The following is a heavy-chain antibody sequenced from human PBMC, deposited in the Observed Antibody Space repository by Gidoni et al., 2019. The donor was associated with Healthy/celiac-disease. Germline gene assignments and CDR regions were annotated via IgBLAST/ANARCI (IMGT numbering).Heavy chain of an antibody. CDR3: ARAGRYSGSEGYFQH. D-gene: IGHD1-26*01. J-gene: IGHJ1*01. CDR1: GYPFTGYY. V-gene: IGHV1-2*04. Sequence: QVQLVQSGAEVKKPGASVKVSCKASGYPFTGYYMHWVRQAPGQGLEWMGWINPNSGGTNYAQKFQGWVTMTRDTSISTAYMELSRLRSDDTAVYYCARAGRYSGSEGYFQHWGQGTLVTVSS. CDR2: INPNSGGT.